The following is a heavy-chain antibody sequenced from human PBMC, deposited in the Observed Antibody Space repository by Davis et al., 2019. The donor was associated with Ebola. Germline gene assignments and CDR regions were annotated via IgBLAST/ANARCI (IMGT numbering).Heavy chain of an antibody. V-gene: IGHV1-2*02. J-gene: IGHJ6*02. CDR1: GGNFNNYA. D-gene: IGHD2/OR15-2a*01. CDR2: INPISGDT. CDR3: ARDGPEYYGLDV. Sequence: ASVKVSCKASGGNFNNYAVNWVRQAPGQGLEWMGGINPISGDTNYAEIFQGRVTITRDTSTSTVYMEVRRLKSDDTAVYYCARDGPEYYGLDVWGQGTAVTVSS.